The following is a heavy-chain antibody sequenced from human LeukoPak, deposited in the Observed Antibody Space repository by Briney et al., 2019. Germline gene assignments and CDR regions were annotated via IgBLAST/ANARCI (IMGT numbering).Heavy chain of an antibody. CDR1: GFTFGDYG. J-gene: IGHJ4*02. CDR3: ARGLTVSGAKYYFDF. CDR2: SRSKLYGGAP. D-gene: IGHD2-21*02. Sequence: GGSLRLSCIASGFTFGDYGLGWVRQAPGMGLEWVSFSRSKLYGGAPEYAASVRGRFSVSRDDSKSLAYLQMNNLKSEDTAVYYCARGLTVSGAKYYFDFRSQGTLVTVSS. V-gene: IGHV3-49*04.